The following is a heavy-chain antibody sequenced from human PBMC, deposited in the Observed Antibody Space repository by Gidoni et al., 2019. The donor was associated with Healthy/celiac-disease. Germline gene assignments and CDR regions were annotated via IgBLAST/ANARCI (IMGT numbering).Heavy chain of an antibody. CDR3: ARDWGVTSNYYFDY. CDR2: ISYDGSNK. J-gene: IGHJ4*02. V-gene: IGHV3-30-3*01. D-gene: IGHD2-21*02. Sequence: QVQLVESGGGVVQPGRSLRLSCAASGFTFSSDAMHWVRQAPGKGLEWVAVISYDGSNKYYADSVKGRFTISRDNSKNTLYLQMNSLRAEDTAVYYCARDWGVTSNYYFDYWGQGTLVTVSS. CDR1: GFTFSSDA.